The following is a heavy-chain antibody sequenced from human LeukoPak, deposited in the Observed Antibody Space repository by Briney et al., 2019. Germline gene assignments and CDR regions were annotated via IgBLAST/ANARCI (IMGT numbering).Heavy chain of an antibody. D-gene: IGHD2-2*01. J-gene: IGHJ6*03. CDR2: IYYSGST. V-gene: IGHV4-59*01. CDR3: AREYTPYCSSTSCYDHMPYYYYYMDV. CDR1: GGSISSYY. Sequence: PSETLSLTCTVSGGSISSYYWSWIRQPPGKGLEWIGYIYYSGSTNYNPSLKSRVTISVDTSKNQFPLKLSSVTAADTAVYYCAREYTPYCSSTSCYDHMPYYYYYMDVWGKGTTVTVSS.